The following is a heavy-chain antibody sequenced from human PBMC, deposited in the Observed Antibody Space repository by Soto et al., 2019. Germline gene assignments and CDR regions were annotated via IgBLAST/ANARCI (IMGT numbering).Heavy chain of an antibody. CDR1: GLTFDDYA. J-gene: IGHJ3*01. V-gene: IGHV3-43D*04. CDR3: AKDLYTNSAGTFET. CDR2: ISWDGGIK. Sequence: DEHLVESGGAAVQPGGSLRLSCAASGLTFDDYAMHWVRQVPGKGLEWVSLISWDGGIKHYADSVKGRFTISRDNSNNSLYLQMNSLNLDYTAFYYCAKDLYTNSAGTFETWGQGTMVIVSS. D-gene: IGHD4-4*01.